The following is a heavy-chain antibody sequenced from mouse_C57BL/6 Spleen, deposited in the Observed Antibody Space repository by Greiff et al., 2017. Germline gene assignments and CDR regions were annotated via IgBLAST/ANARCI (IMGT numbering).Heavy chain of an antibody. D-gene: IGHD1-1*01. CDR1: GYTFTSYW. CDR2: INPSNGGT. Sequence: VQLQQPGTELVKPGASGYTFTSYWMHWVKQRPGQGLEWIGNINPSNGGTNYNEKFKSKATLTVDKSSSTAYMQLSSLTSEDSAVYYCARKGDYYGSSYVDYWGQGTTLTVSS. CDR3: ARKGDYYGSSYVDY. J-gene: IGHJ2*01. V-gene: IGHV1-53*01.